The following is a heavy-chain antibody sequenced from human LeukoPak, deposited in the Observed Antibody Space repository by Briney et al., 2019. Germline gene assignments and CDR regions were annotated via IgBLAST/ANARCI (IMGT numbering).Heavy chain of an antibody. CDR3: ARDQSSSSVSPGFDP. J-gene: IGHJ5*02. V-gene: IGHV3-30-3*01. CDR2: ISYDGSNK. CDR1: GFTFSSYA. D-gene: IGHD6-6*01. Sequence: PGGSLRLSCAASGFTFSSYAMHWVRQAPGKGLEWVAVISYDGSNKYYADSVKGRFTISRDNSKNTLYLQMNSLRAEDTAVYYCARDQSSSSVSPGFDPWGQGTLVTVSS.